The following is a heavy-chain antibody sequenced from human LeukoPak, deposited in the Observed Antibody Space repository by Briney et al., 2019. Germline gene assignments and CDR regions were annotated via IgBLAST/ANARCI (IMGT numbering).Heavy chain of an antibody. CDR3: ARLDYGGHYFDY. Sequence: SETLSLTCSVSGGSISSSSYYWGWIRQPPGKGLEWIGNIYYSGSTYYNPSLTSRVTISVDTSKNQFSLKLSSVTAADTAVYYCARLDYGGHYFDYWGQGTLVTVSS. CDR1: GGSISSSSYY. D-gene: IGHD4-17*01. J-gene: IGHJ4*02. CDR2: IYYSGST. V-gene: IGHV4-39*01.